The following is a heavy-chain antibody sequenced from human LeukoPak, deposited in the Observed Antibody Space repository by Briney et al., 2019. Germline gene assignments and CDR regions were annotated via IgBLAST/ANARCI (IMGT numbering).Heavy chain of an antibody. CDR2: FDPEDGET. V-gene: IGHV1-24*01. D-gene: IGHD3-22*01. Sequence: GASVKVSCKVSGYTLTELSMHWVRQAPGKGLEWMGGFDPEDGETIYAQKFQGRVTMTEDTSTDTAYMELSSLRSEDTAVYYCATKITMIVVVIPTYYFDYWGQGTLVTVSS. J-gene: IGHJ4*02. CDR3: ATKITMIVVVIPTYYFDY. CDR1: GYTLTELS.